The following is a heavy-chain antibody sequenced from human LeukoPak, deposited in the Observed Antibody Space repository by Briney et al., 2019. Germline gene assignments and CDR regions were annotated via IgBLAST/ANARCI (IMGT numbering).Heavy chain of an antibody. D-gene: IGHD6-13*01. V-gene: IGHV3-20*04. CDR1: GFTFDDYG. CDR2: INWNGDST. CDR3: ARFIAAPYYFDY. J-gene: IGHJ4*02. Sequence: GGSLRLSCAASGFTFDDYGMSWVRRAPGKGLEWVSGINWNGDSTGYVDSVKGRFTISRDNAKNSLYLQMNSLRAEDTAVYYCARFIAAPYYFDYWGRGTLVTVSS.